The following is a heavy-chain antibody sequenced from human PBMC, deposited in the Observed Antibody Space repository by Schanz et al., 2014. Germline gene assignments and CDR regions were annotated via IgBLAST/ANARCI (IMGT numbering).Heavy chain of an antibody. CDR2: ISGSGAST. CDR3: AASSGWHPSTDY. J-gene: IGHJ4*02. V-gene: IGHV3-23*04. Sequence: EVQLVESGGGLVQPGGSLRLSCATSGFSFSSYAINWVRQAPGKGLEWVSGISGSGASTYYADSVKGRFTISRDNSNKTVDLQMNSLRAEDTAVYYCAASSGWHPSTDYWGQGTLXTVSS. D-gene: IGHD6-19*01. CDR1: GFSFSSYA.